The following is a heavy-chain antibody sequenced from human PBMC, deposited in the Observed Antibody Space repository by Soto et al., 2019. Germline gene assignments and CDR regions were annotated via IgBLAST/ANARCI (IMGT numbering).Heavy chain of an antibody. CDR1: GGSISSGDYY. Sequence: LSLPFTVSGGSISSGDYYWSWIRQPPGKGLEWIGYIYYSGSTYYNPSLKSRVTISVDTSKNQFSLKLSSVTAADTAVYYCARVRVDYYDSSGYYLFDYWGQGTLVTVSS. J-gene: IGHJ4*02. CDR2: IYYSGST. D-gene: IGHD3-22*01. CDR3: ARVRVDYYDSSGYYLFDY. V-gene: IGHV4-30-4*01.